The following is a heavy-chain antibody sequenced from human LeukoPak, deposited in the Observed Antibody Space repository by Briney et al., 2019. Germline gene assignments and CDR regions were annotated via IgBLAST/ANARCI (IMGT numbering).Heavy chain of an antibody. J-gene: IGHJ4*02. CDR3: ARDSTQRYYYDSSGYYYGVDY. CDR1: GYTFTGYY. D-gene: IGHD3-22*01. V-gene: IGHV1-2*06. CDR2: INPNSGGT. Sequence: GASVKVSCKASGYTFTGYYMHWVRQAPGQGLEWMGRINPNSGGTNYAQKFQSRVTMTRDTSISTAYMELSRLRSDDTAVYYCARDSTQRYYYDSSGYYYGVDYWGQGTLVTVSS.